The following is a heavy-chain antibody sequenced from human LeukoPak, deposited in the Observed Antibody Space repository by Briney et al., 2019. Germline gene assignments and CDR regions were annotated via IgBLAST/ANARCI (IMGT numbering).Heavy chain of an antibody. CDR1: GFTFSSYA. V-gene: IGHV3-30*04. CDR3: ARARLHIVVVPAAIRGNYYGMDV. CDR2: ISYDGSNK. Sequence: PGRSLRLSCAASGFTFSSYAMHWVRQAPGKGLEWVAVISYDGSNKYYADSVKGRFTISGDNSKNTLYLQMNSLRAEDTAVYYCARARLHIVVVPAAIRGNYYGMDVWGKGTTVTVSS. D-gene: IGHD2-2*01. J-gene: IGHJ6*04.